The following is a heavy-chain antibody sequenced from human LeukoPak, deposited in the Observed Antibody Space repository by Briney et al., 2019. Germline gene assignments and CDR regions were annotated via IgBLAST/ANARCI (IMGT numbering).Heavy chain of an antibody. Sequence: PSETLSLTCTVSGGSISSGSYYWSWIRQPPGKGLEWIGYIYHSGSTYYNPSLKSRVTISVDRSKNQFSLKLSSVTAADTAVYYCARVGGLYSYDLLDYWGQGTLVTVSS. V-gene: IGHV4-30-2*01. D-gene: IGHD5-18*01. CDR1: GGSISSGSYY. J-gene: IGHJ4*02. CDR3: ARVGGLYSYDLLDY. CDR2: IYHSGST.